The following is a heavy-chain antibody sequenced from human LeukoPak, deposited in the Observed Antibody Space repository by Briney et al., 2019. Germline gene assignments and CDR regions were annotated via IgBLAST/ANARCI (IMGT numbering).Heavy chain of an antibody. V-gene: IGHV4-39*01. D-gene: IGHD3-9*01. CDR1: GGSISSYY. CDR3: ASTTVLRYFDWLLFFDY. J-gene: IGHJ4*02. CDR2: IYYSGST. Sequence: SSETLSLTCTVSGGSISSYYWGWIRQPPGKGLEWIGSIYYSGSTYYNPSLKSRVTISVDTSKNQFSLKLSSVTAADTAVYYCASTTVLRYFDWLLFFDYWGQGTLVTVSS.